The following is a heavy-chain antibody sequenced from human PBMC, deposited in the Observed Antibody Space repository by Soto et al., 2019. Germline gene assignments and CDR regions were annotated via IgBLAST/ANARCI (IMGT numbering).Heavy chain of an antibody. Sequence: SETLSLTCTVSGGSISSSSYYWGWIRQPPGKGLEWIGSIYYSGSTYYNPSLKSRVTISVDTSKNQFSLKLSSVTAADTAVYYCARLLRYFDWLPLNGGFDYWGQGTLVTVSS. V-gene: IGHV4-39*01. D-gene: IGHD3-9*01. CDR1: GGSISSSSYY. CDR3: ARLLRYFDWLPLNGGFDY. J-gene: IGHJ4*02. CDR2: IYYSGST.